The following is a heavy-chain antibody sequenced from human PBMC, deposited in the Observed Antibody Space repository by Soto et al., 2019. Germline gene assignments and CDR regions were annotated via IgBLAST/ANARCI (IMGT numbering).Heavy chain of an antibody. V-gene: IGHV1-18*01. D-gene: IGHD1-1*01. CDR1: GYDFTTYG. CDR3: ARGRYGDY. CDR2: ISAHNGNT. J-gene: IGHJ4*02. Sequence: QVHLVQSGAEVKNPGASVKVSCKGSGYDFTTYGITWVRQAPGQGLEWMAWISAHNGNTNYAPNLQGRVTVTRDTSTSTDYIELRSLSSDDTAVYYCARGRYGDYWGQGALVTVSS.